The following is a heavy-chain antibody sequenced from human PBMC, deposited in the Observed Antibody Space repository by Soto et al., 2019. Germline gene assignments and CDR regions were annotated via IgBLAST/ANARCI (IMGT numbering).Heavy chain of an antibody. CDR2: IQSGGTT. CDR1: GFSVSSKY. J-gene: IGHJ6*04. Sequence: EVQLVESGGDLVQPGGSLRLSCATSGFSVSSKYMSWVRQAPGKGLEWDSLIQSGGTTYYAGSVKGRFTISRDYSENTLFLQMSNLRVEDTAVYYCTRDDVHFNGDRYYGVPMDVWGKGTTVTVSA. V-gene: IGHV3-66*01. CDR3: TRDDVHFNGDRYYGVPMDV. D-gene: IGHD2-8*01.